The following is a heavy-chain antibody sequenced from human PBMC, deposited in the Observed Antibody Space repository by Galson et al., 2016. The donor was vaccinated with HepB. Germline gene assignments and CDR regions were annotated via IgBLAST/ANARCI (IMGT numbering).Heavy chain of an antibody. J-gene: IGHJ4*02. CDR1: GYIFINYG. D-gene: IGHD1-1*01. CDR2: ISTFNGNT. Sequence: SVKVSCKASGYIFINYGITWVRQAPGQGLEWMGWISTFNGNTKYAQKFQGRVTMTTDTFTSTAYMELTSLRSDDTAVYFCARDGNYLTFDYWGQGTPVTVSS. V-gene: IGHV1-18*04. CDR3: ARDGNYLTFDY.